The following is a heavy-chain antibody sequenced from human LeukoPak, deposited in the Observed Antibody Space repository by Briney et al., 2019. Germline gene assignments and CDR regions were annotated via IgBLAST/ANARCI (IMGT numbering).Heavy chain of an antibody. CDR3: ARGGDYVWGSYRRLDY. V-gene: IGHV1-46*01. J-gene: IGHJ4*02. CDR1: EYTFTSYY. Sequence: GASVKVSCKASEYTFTSYYMHWVRQAPGQGLEWMGIINPSGGSTSYAQKFQGRVTMTRDTSTSTVYMELSSPRSEDTAVYYCARGGDYVWGSYRRLDYWGQGTLVTVSS. CDR2: INPSGGST. D-gene: IGHD3-16*02.